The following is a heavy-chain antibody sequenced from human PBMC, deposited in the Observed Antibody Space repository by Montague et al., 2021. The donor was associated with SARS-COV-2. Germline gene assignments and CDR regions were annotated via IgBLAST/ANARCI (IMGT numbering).Heavy chain of an antibody. D-gene: IGHD2-2*01. CDR3: ARGAVVVPAATEDHYYYYGMDV. Sequence: SETLSLTCAVYGGSFSGYYWSWIRQPPGKGLEWIGEINHSGSTNYNPSLKSRVTISVDTSKNQFSLKLSSVTAADTAVYYCARGAVVVPAATEDHYYYYGMDVWGQGTLVTVSS. J-gene: IGHJ6*01. V-gene: IGHV4-34*01. CDR2: INHSGST. CDR1: GGSFSGYY.